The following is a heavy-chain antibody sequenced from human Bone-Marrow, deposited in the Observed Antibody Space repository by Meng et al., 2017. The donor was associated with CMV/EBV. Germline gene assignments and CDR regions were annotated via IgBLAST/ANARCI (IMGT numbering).Heavy chain of an antibody. CDR3: AKDRCSSTSCYTDPPY. CDR2: ISGSGGST. CDR1: GFTFSSYA. V-gene: IGHV3-23*01. J-gene: IGHJ4*02. D-gene: IGHD2-2*02. Sequence: GESLKISCSASGFTFSSYAMSWVRQAPGKGVEWVSDISGSGGSTYYADYVKCRFTISRDNSKNTLYLQMNSLRAEDTAVYYCAKDRCSSTSCYTDPPYWGQGTLVTVSS.